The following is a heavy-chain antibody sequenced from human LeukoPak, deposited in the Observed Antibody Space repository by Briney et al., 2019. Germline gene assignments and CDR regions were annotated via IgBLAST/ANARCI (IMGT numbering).Heavy chain of an antibody. V-gene: IGHV3-43D*03. J-gene: IGHJ3*02. Sequence: GGSLRLSCAASGFTFDDYAMHWVRQAPGKGLEWVSLISWDGGSTYYADSVKGRFTISRDNSKNSLYLQMNSLRAEDTAVYYCARDTRPPVGVWFGESGAFDIWGQGTMVTVSS. CDR1: GFTFDDYA. CDR2: ISWDGGST. CDR3: ARDTRPPVGVWFGESGAFDI. D-gene: IGHD3-10*01.